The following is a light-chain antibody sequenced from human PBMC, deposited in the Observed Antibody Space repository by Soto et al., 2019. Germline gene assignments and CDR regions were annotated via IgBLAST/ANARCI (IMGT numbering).Light chain of an antibody. J-gene: IGLJ1*01. CDR2: DVS. Sequence: QSVLTQPASVSGSPGQSITISCTGTSSDIDAYNYVSWYQQHPGKAPKLMIYDVSNRPSGISNRFSGSKSGNTASLTISGLQAEDEADYYCGSYTPSSPSLFGTGTKVTVL. CDR3: GSYTPSSPSL. V-gene: IGLV2-14*01. CDR1: SSDIDAYNY.